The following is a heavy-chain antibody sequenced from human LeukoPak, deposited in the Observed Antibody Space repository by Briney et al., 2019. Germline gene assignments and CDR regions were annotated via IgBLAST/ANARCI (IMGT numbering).Heavy chain of an antibody. Sequence: GESLQISFKGSGYSFTSYWIGWVRPMPGKGLEWMGIIYPGDSDTRYSPSFQGQVTISADKSISTAYLQWSSLKASDTAMYYCARQDGRALYYFDYWGQGALVTVSS. J-gene: IGHJ4*02. D-gene: IGHD5-24*01. CDR2: IYPGDSDT. CDR1: GYSFTSYW. CDR3: ARQDGRALYYFDY. V-gene: IGHV5-51*01.